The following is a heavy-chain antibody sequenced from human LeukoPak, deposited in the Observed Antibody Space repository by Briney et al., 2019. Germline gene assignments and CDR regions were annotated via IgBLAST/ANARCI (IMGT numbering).Heavy chain of an antibody. CDR1: GYTFTSYG. Sequence: GASVKVSCKASGYTFTSYGITWVRQAPGRGLEWMGWISAYNGNTNYAQKLQGRVTMTTDTSTSTAYMEMRSLRSDDTAVYYCARDYVRSTIFGVVKHWGQGTLVTVSS. CDR2: ISAYNGNT. V-gene: IGHV1-18*01. CDR3: ARDYVRSTIFGVVKH. J-gene: IGHJ4*02. D-gene: IGHD3-3*01.